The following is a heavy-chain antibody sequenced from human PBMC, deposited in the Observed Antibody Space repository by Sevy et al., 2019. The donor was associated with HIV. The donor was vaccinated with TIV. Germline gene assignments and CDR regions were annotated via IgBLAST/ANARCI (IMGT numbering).Heavy chain of an antibody. CDR1: EFTFSSYW. J-gene: IGHJ6*02. CDR3: ARTGSYADTYFYYYAMDV. Sequence: GGSLRLSCAASEFTFSSYWMTWDRQGPGKGLEWVANINQDGSEENYADSVKGRFTIFRDNAKKSLFLQMNSLRAEDTAVYHCARTGSYADTYFYYYAMDVWGRGTTVTVSS. CDR2: INQDGSEE. V-gene: IGHV3-7*01. D-gene: IGHD3-16*01.